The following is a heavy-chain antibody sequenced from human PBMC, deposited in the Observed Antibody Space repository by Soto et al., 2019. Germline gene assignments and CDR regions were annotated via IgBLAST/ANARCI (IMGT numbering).Heavy chain of an antibody. CDR1: GFTFSSYG. D-gene: IGHD3-22*01. Sequence: QVQLVESGGGVVQPGRSLRLSCAASGFTFSSYGMHWVRQAPGKGLEWVAVIWYDGSNKYYADSVKGRFTISRDNSKNTLYLQMNSLRAEDTAVYYCARRGRGYYYDSSGYYYVGEMDVWGQGTTVTVSS. J-gene: IGHJ6*02. V-gene: IGHV3-33*01. CDR2: IWYDGSNK. CDR3: ARRGRGYYYDSSGYYYVGEMDV.